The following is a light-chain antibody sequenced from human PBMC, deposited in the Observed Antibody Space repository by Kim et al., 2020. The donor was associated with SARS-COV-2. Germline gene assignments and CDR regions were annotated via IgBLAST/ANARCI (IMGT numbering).Light chain of an antibody. CDR3: QQYYSTPWT. J-gene: IGKJ1*01. CDR1: QSVLYSSNNKNY. Sequence: ATINCKSSQSVLYSSNNKNYLAWYQQKPGQPPKLLIYWASTRESGVPDRFSGSESGTDFTLTISSLQAEDVAVYYCQQYYSTPWTFGQGTKVDIK. V-gene: IGKV4-1*01. CDR2: WAS.